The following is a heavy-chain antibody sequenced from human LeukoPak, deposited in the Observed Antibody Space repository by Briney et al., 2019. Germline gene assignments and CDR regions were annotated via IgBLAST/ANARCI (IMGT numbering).Heavy chain of an antibody. CDR2: ISGSGGST. J-gene: IGHJ4*02. CDR1: GFTFSSYA. Sequence: GGSLRLSCAASGFTFSSYAVSWVRQAPGKGLEWVSAISGSGGSTYYADSVKGRFTISRDNSKNTLYLQMNSLRAEDTAVYYCASRDDFWSGYTNFDYWGQGTLVTVSS. V-gene: IGHV3-23*01. CDR3: ASRDDFWSGYTNFDY. D-gene: IGHD3-3*01.